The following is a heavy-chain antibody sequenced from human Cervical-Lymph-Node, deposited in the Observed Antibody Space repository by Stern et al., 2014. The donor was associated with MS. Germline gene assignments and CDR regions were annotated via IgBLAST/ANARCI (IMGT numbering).Heavy chain of an antibody. CDR1: GFAFNNYG. CDR2: ITYDGANK. D-gene: IGHD5-12*01. Sequence: VQLVESGGGVVQPGKSLRLSCATSGFAFNNYGIHWVRQAPGKGLEWVTFITYDGANKAFADSVAGRFTISRDNSKKTVYLQMNSLRAEDTAVYYCTRGSTPCLYGGYGCSYFYVLDVWGPGTTVTVSS. V-gene: IGHV3-30*03. CDR3: TRGSTPCLYGGYGCSYFYVLDV. J-gene: IGHJ6*02.